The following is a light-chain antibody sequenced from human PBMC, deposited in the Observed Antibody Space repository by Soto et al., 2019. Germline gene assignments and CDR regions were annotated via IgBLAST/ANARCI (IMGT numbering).Light chain of an antibody. V-gene: IGLV1-40*01. CDR2: GNS. J-gene: IGLJ2*01. CDR3: QSYDSSLRGGV. CDR1: SSNIGAGYD. Sequence: QLVLTQPPSVSGAPGQRVTISCTGSSSNIGAGYDVHWYQQLPGTAPKLLIYGNSNRPSGVPDRFSGSKSGTSASLAITGLQDEDEADYYCQSYDSSLRGGVFGGGTKLTVL.